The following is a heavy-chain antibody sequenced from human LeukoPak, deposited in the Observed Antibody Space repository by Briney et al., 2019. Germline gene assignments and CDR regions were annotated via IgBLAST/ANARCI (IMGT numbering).Heavy chain of an antibody. Sequence: PGGSLRLSCVASGFTLSSYAMTWFRQAPGKGLEWVSSFSGGDGSPYHADSVKGRFTISRDNSKSTLYLQMNSLGAEDTAIYYCAKNGWLRSSGLWGDYWGQGALVTVSS. J-gene: IGHJ4*02. CDR2: FSGGDGSP. CDR3: AKNGWLRSSGLWGDY. V-gene: IGHV3-23*01. CDR1: GFTLSSYA. D-gene: IGHD5-12*01.